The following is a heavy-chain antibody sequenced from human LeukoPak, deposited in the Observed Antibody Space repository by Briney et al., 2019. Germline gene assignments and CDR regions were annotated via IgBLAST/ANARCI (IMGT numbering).Heavy chain of an antibody. CDR2: IKSKTDGGTT. CDR3: TTRWYDSSGYYYFDY. D-gene: IGHD3-22*01. V-gene: IGHV3-15*01. CDR1: GFTFSNAW. Sequence: GGSLRLSCAASGFTFSNAWMSWVRQAPGKGLEWVGRIKSKTDGGTTDYAAPVKGRFTISRDDSKNTLYLQMSSLKTEDTAVYYCTTRWYDSSGYYYFDYWGQGTLVTVSS. J-gene: IGHJ4*02.